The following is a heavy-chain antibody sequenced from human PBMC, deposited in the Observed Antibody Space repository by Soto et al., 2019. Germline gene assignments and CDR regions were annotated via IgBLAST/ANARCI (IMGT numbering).Heavy chain of an antibody. CDR2: IFYSGSF. D-gene: IGHD3-3*01. V-gene: IGHV4-31*03. CDR1: GDSISSGGSY. J-gene: IGHJ4*02. CDR3: ARASETPTIFGVVRPYFFNH. Sequence: SETLSLTCTVAGDSISSGGSYWNWISQRPGKGLEWMGYIFYSGSFYYTPSLRGRVMMSADTSKNQFYLRLSSVTAADTAVYYCARASETPTIFGVVRPYFFNHWGQGTLVTVSS.